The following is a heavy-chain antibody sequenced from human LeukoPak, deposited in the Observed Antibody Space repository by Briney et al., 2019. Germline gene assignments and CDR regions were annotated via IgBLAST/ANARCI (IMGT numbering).Heavy chain of an antibody. CDR3: ARGYFAVGAFDI. CDR2: ISSRSGYI. CDR1: GFTFSSYS. Sequence: GGSLRLSCAASGFTFSSYSMNWVRQAPGKGLEWVSSISSRSGYIYYADSVKGRFTISRDNAKNSLYLQMNSLRAEDTAVYYCARGYFAVGAFDIWGQGTMVTVSS. J-gene: IGHJ3*02. V-gene: IGHV3-21*01. D-gene: IGHD3-3*01.